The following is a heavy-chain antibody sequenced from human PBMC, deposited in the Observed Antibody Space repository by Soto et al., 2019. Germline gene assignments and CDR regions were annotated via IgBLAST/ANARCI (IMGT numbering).Heavy chain of an antibody. V-gene: IGHV4-61*01. D-gene: IGHD4-17*01. CDR3: AREVDYGENWFDP. Sequence: QVQLQESGPGLVKPSETLSLTCTVSGRSVSSGSYYWSWIRQPPGKGLEWIGYIYYSESTKYNPSLKSRVTISVDTSKNQFSLKLSSVTAADTAVYYCAREVDYGENWFDPWGQGTLVTVSA. CDR2: IYYSEST. CDR1: GRSVSSGSYY. J-gene: IGHJ5*02.